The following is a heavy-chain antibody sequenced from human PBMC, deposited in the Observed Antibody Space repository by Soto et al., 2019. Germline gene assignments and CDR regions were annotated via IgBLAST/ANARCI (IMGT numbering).Heavy chain of an antibody. Sequence: PGGSLRLSCAASGFIFSGSAMHWVRQASGKGLEWVGRVRSKANSYATAYAASVKGRFTISRDDSKNTAYLQMNSLKTEDTAVYYCTSPYDFWSGYQQSGYYGMDVWGQGTTVTVSS. D-gene: IGHD3-3*01. CDR3: TSPYDFWSGYQQSGYYGMDV. V-gene: IGHV3-73*01. CDR2: VRSKANSYAT. J-gene: IGHJ6*02. CDR1: GFIFSGSA.